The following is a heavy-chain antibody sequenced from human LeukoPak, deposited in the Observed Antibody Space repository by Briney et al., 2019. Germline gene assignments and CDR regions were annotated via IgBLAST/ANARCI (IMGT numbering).Heavy chain of an antibody. D-gene: IGHD3-16*01. Sequence: GGSLRLSCAASGFTFSNYAMNWVRQAPGKGLEWVSVIYTGGSTLYADSVKGRFTISRDNSDNTLYLQMNSLRAEDTAVYYCARDLWGYSYWGQGTLVTVSA. V-gene: IGHV3-66*01. J-gene: IGHJ4*02. CDR2: IYTGGST. CDR1: GFTFSNYA. CDR3: ARDLWGYSY.